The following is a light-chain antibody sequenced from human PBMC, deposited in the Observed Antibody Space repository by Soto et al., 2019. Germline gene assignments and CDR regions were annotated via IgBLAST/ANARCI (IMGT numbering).Light chain of an antibody. CDR2: DVS. CDR3: SSYTTSNTRQIV. V-gene: IGLV2-14*03. Sequence: SSLTQPASPSGSPGQSITLSCTGTSSDVGGYNYVSWYQHHPGKAPKLIIYDVSNRPSGVSIRFSGSKSDNTASLTISGLQPEDEADYHCSSYTTSNTRQIVFGTGTKVTVL. CDR1: SSDVGGYNY. J-gene: IGLJ1*01.